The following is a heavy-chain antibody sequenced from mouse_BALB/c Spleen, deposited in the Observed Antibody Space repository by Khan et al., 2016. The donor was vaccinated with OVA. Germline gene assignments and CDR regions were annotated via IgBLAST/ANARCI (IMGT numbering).Heavy chain of an antibody. D-gene: IGHD2-5*01. V-gene: IGHV1S81*02. Sequence: QVQLKESGAELVKAGASVKMSCKASGYTFTSYWMHWVKQRPGQGLEWFAETNPTNGRTYYNEKFKSKATLTVDKSSSTAYLLLSSQTFEESAVDYCSRSKNIVSTYFDYWSRGTTLAGSS. J-gene: IGHJ2*01. CDR2: TNPTNGRT. CDR3: SRSKNIVSTYFDY. CDR1: GYTFTSYW.